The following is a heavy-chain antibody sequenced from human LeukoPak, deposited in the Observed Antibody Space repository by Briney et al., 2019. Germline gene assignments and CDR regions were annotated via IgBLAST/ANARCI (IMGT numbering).Heavy chain of an antibody. V-gene: IGHV1-24*01. Sequence: GASVKVPCKISGYTLNDISVHWVRQPPGKGLEWMGGVDPDDGQRVYAQRFQGRATMTEDTSTNTAYMELSRLRSEDTAVYFCAAVSGHYTLLDAWGQGALVTVST. CDR1: GYTLNDIS. J-gene: IGHJ5*02. CDR3: AAVSGHYTLLDA. CDR2: VDPDDGQR. D-gene: IGHD4-11*01.